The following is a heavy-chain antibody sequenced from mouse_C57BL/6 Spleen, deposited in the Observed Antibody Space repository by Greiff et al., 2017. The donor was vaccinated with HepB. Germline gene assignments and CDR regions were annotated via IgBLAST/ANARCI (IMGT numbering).Heavy chain of an antibody. CDR2: IYPGSGNT. D-gene: IGHD1-1*01. V-gene: IGHV1-76*01. CDR1: GYTFTDYY. J-gene: IGHJ3*01. CDR3: ARDGYGSSYWFAY. Sequence: QVQLQQSGAELVRPGASVKLSCKASGYTFTDYYINWVKQRPGQRLEWIARIYPGSGNTYYNEKFKGKATLTAEKSSSTAYMQLSSLTSEDSAVYFCARDGYGSSYWFAYWGQGTLVTVSA.